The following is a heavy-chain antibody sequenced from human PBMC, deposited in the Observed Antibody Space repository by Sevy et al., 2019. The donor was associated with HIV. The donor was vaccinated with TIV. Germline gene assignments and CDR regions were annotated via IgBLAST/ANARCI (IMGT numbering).Heavy chain of an antibody. CDR3: AKDPVDGDYTITH. CDR2: IRYDGSSK. Sequence: GGSLRLSCAASGFTFSSYNMHWVRQAPGKGLEWVSFIRYDGSSKYYADSVKGRFTDSRDNSKNTLYLEMNSLRGEDTAVYNCAKDPVDGDYTITHWGQGTLVTVSS. J-gene: IGHJ4*02. CDR1: GFTFSSYN. D-gene: IGHD4-17*01. V-gene: IGHV3-30*02.